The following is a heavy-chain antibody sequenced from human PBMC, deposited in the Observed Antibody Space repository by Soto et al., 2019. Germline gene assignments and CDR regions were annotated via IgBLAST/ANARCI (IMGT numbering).Heavy chain of an antibody. V-gene: IGHV3-21*01. CDR3: AREEGIAVAGRIDY. Sequence: ESGGGLVKPGGSLRLSCAASGFTFSSYSMNWVRKAPGKGLEWVSSISSSSSYIYYADSVKGRFTISRDNAKNSLYLQMNSLRAEDTAVYYCAREEGIAVAGRIDYWGQGTLVTVSS. CDR2: ISSSSSYI. D-gene: IGHD6-19*01. CDR1: GFTFSSYS. J-gene: IGHJ4*02.